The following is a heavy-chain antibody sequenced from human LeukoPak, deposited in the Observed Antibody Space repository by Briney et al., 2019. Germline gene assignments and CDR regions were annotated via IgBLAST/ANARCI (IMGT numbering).Heavy chain of an antibody. CDR1: GFTFSGYG. V-gene: IGHV3-30*02. D-gene: IGHD2-21*02. Sequence: GGSLRLSCAASGFTFSGYGMHWVRQAPGKGLEWVAFIRYDGSNKYYADSVKGRFTISRDNSKNTLYLQMNSLRAEDTAVYYCAKVTAKSYYYYYYMDVWGKGTTVTISS. CDR2: IRYDGSNK. J-gene: IGHJ6*03. CDR3: AKVTAKSYYYYYYMDV.